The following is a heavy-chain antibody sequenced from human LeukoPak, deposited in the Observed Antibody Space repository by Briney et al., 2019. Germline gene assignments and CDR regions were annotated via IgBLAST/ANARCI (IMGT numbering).Heavy chain of an antibody. Sequence: SETLSLTCTVSGGSISSYSWSWIRQPPGKGLEWIGYMYFRGSTNDNPSLKSRVTISRDTSKNQLSLRVTSVTAADTAMYYCARHYLYGDPPAFDIWGQGTMVTVSS. CDR2: MYFRGST. J-gene: IGHJ3*02. D-gene: IGHD4-17*01. V-gene: IGHV4-59*08. CDR3: ARHYLYGDPPAFDI. CDR1: GGSISSYS.